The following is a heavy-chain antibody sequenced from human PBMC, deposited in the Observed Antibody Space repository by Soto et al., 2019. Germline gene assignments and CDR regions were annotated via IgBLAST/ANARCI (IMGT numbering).Heavy chain of an antibody. Sequence: GGSLRLSCAASGFIFSDYYMSWIRQAPGKGLEWVSYISSSSSYTNYADSVKGRFTISRDNAKNSLSLQMNSLRAEDTAVYYCARVTFGSFYQDSWGQGTLVTVSS. CDR1: GFIFSDYY. D-gene: IGHD3-16*01. CDR2: ISSSSSYT. V-gene: IGHV3-11*06. J-gene: IGHJ4*02. CDR3: ARVTFGSFYQDS.